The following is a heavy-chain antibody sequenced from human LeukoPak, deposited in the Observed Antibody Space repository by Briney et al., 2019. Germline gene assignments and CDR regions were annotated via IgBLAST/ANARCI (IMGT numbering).Heavy chain of an antibody. J-gene: IGHJ4*02. CDR2: ISYDGSNK. V-gene: IGHV3-30*18. CDR3: AKELDYSSSWPRGFHY. CDR1: GFTFSSYG. Sequence: PGGSLRLSCAASGFTFSSYGMHWVRQAPGKGLEWVAVISYDGSNKYYADSVKGRFNISRDNSKNTLYLQMNSLRAEDTAVYYCAKELDYSSSWPRGFHYWGQGTLVTVSS. D-gene: IGHD6-13*01.